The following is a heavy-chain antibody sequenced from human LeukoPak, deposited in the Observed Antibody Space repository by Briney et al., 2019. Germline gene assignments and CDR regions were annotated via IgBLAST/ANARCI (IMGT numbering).Heavy chain of an antibody. D-gene: IGHD3-9*01. CDR3: ARGVNDILTGYYIGYYFDY. J-gene: IGHJ4*02. CDR2: IKQDGSEK. V-gene: IGHV3-7*01. Sequence: GGSLRLSCAASGFTFSSYWMSWVRQAPGKGLEWVANIKQDGSEKYYVDSGKGRFTISRDNPKNSLYLQMNSLRAEDTDVYYCARGVNDILTGYYIGYYFDYWGQGTLVTVSS. CDR1: GFTFSSYW.